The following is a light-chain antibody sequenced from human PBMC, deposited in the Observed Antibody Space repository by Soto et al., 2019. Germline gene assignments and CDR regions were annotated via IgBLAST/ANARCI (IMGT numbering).Light chain of an antibody. CDR3: QQRSDWPFT. J-gene: IGKJ4*01. V-gene: IGKV3-11*01. CDR1: QTVSSY. Sequence: EIVLTQSPATLSLSPGDRATLSCRASQTVSSYLAWYQQKPGQAPRLLIYDASSRATGIPARFSGSGSGTDFTLTITGLEPEDFADYYCQQRSDWPFTFGGGTKVEIK. CDR2: DAS.